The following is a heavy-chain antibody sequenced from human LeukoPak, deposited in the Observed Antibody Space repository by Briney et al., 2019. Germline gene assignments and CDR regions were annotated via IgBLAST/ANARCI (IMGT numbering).Heavy chain of an antibody. CDR3: ARHDPIVGTPDAFDI. D-gene: IGHD1-26*01. Sequence: SETLSLTCTVSGGSIRSYYWSWIRQPPGKGLEWIAYIYYSGNTDYNPSLKSRVTISLDTSKNQFSLKLSSVTAADTAVYYCARHDPIVGTPDAFDIWGQGTMVTVSS. CDR2: IYYSGNT. CDR1: GGSIRSYY. V-gene: IGHV4-59*08. J-gene: IGHJ3*02.